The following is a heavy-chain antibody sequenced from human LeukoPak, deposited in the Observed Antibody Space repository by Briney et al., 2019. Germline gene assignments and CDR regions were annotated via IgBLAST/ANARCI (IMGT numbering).Heavy chain of an antibody. CDR2: IYYSGST. CDR3: ARLWFGELSNNWFDP. Sequence: SQTLSLTCTVSGGSISSGGYYWSWIRQHPGKGLEWIGYIYYSGSTYYNPSLKSRVTISVDTSKNQFSLKLSSVTAADTAVYYCARLWFGELSNNWFDPWGQGTLVTVSS. J-gene: IGHJ5*02. CDR1: GGSISSGGYY. D-gene: IGHD3-10*01. V-gene: IGHV4-31*03.